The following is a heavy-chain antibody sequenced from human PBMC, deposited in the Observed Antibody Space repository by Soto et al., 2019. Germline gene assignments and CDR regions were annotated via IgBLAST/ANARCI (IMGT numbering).Heavy chain of an antibody. J-gene: IGHJ3*02. CDR3: AGRYFDWLPTGAAFDI. V-gene: IGHV3-48*04. CDR1: GFTFSSYV. Sequence: GGSLRLSCAASGFTFSSYVINWLRQAPGKGLEWVSYISISSSTRYYADTVKGRFTISRDNAKNSLYLQMNSLRAEDTAVYYCAGRYFDWLPTGAAFDIWGQGTMVTVS. CDR2: ISISSSTR. D-gene: IGHD3-9*01.